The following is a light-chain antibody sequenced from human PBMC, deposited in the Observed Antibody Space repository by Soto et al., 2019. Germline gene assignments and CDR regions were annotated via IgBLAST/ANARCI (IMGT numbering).Light chain of an antibody. J-gene: IGKJ1*01. Sequence: DIQMTQSPSTLSASVGDRFTITCRASQSISTWLAWYQQKPGKAPKLLIYDASSLESGVPSRFSASGSGKEVTLTISRLQPDDFATYYCQQYNRYCTFGQGTKVEIK. CDR2: DAS. V-gene: IGKV1-5*01. CDR1: QSISTW. CDR3: QQYNRYCT.